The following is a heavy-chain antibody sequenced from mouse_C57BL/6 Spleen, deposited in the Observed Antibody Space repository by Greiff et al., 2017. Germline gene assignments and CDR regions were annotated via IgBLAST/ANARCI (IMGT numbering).Heavy chain of an antibody. D-gene: IGHD2-4*01. J-gene: IGHJ3*01. CDR1: GYTFTSYW. Sequence: VQLQQPGAELVKPGASVKLSCKASGYTFTSYWMQWVKQRPGQGLEWIGEIDPSDSYTNYNQKFKGKATLTVDTSSSTAYMQLSSLTSEDSAVYYCARGAIDDYDGGFWFAYWGQGTLVTVSA. V-gene: IGHV1-50*01. CDR3: ARGAIDDYDGGFWFAY. CDR2: IDPSDSYT.